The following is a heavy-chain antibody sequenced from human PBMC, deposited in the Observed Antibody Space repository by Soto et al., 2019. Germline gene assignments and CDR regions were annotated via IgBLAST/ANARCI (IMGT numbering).Heavy chain of an antibody. Sequence: GPVKVSCKASGYSFTTSGITWVRQAPGQGLEWMGWISTYNGNTNYAQKLQDRVTLTTDTSTSTAYMELRSLRSDDTAVYYCARRLYGDYDYWGQGTLVTVSS. CDR1: GYSFTTSG. V-gene: IGHV1-18*01. J-gene: IGHJ4*02. D-gene: IGHD4-17*01. CDR2: ISTYNGNT. CDR3: ARRLYGDYDY.